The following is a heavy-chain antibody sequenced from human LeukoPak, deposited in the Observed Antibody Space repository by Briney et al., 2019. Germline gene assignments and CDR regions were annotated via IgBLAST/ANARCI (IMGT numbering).Heavy chain of an antibody. D-gene: IGHD6-13*01. V-gene: IGHV4-4*07. CDR2: IYTSGST. CDR3: ARCIAAADYYYYGMDV. CDR1: GGSISSYY. J-gene: IGHJ6*02. Sequence: SETLSLTCTVSGGSISSYYWSWIRQPAGKGLEWIGRIYTSGSTNYNPSLKSRVTMSVDTSKNQFSLKLSSVTAADTAVYYCARCIAAADYYYYGMDVWGQGTTVTVSS.